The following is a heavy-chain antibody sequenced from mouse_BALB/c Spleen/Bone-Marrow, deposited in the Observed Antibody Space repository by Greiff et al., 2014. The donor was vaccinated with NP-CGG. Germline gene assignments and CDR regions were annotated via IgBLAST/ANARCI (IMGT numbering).Heavy chain of an antibody. CDR2: ISSDSSTI. CDR3: ARSNYVGYYAMDY. D-gene: IGHD1-1*01. V-gene: IGHV5-17*02. Sequence: DVHLVESGGGLVQPGGSRKLSCAASGFTFSSFGIHWARQAPEKGLEWVAYISSDSSTIYYADTVKGRFTISRDNPKNTLFLQMTSLRSEDTAMYYCARSNYVGYYAMDYWGQGTSVTVSS. J-gene: IGHJ4*01. CDR1: GFTFSSFG.